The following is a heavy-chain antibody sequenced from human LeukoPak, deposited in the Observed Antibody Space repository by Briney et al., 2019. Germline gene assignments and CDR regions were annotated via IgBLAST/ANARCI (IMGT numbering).Heavy chain of an antibody. CDR2: LYSDGKT. CDR1: GFIVSRND. J-gene: IGHJ4*02. CDR3: ARAVAGLYFDY. Sequence: GGSLRLSCAVSGFIVSRNDMTWVRQAPGKGLEWVSLLYSDGKTFYADSVKGRFTISRDNSKNTLNLQMNSLRADDTAVYYCARAVAGLYFDYWGQGTLVTVSS. V-gene: IGHV3-53*01. D-gene: IGHD6-19*01.